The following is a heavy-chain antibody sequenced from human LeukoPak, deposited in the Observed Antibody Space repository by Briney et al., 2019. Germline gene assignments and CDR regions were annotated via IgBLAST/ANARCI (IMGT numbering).Heavy chain of an antibody. CDR1: GGSFSGYY. Sequence: PSETLSLTCAVYGGSFSGYYWSWIRQPPGKGLEWVGEINHSGSTNYNPSLKIRVTISVDTSKNQFSLKLSSVTAADTAVYYCARSGYYYDSSGYSHWGQGTLVTVSS. D-gene: IGHD3-22*01. J-gene: IGHJ4*02. CDR3: ARSGYYYDSSGYSH. CDR2: INHSGST. V-gene: IGHV4-34*01.